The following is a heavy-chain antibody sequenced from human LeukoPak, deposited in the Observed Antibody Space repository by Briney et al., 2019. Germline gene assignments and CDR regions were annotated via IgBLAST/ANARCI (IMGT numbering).Heavy chain of an antibody. CDR1: GYTLTELS. V-gene: IGHV1-24*01. CDR2: FDPEDGET. CDR3: ATERRGVVVVAATQKGYYYGMDV. Sequence: ASVKVSCTVSGYTLTELSMHWVRQAPGKGLEWMGGFDPEDGETIYAQKFQGRVTMTEDTSTDTAYMELSSLRSEDTAVYYCATERRGVVVVAATQKGYYYGMDVWGQGTTVTVSS. D-gene: IGHD2-15*01. J-gene: IGHJ6*02.